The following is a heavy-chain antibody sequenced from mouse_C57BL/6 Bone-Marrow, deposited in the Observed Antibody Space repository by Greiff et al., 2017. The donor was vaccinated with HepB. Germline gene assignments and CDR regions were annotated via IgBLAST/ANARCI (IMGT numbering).Heavy chain of an antibody. V-gene: IGHV3-1*01. Sequence: EVQVVESGPGMVKPSQSLSLTCTVTGYSITSGYDWHWIRHFPGNKLEWMGYISYSGSTNYNPSLKSRISITHDTSKNHFFLKLNSVTTEDTATYYCARGGSSGFDYWGQGTTLTVSS. CDR1: GYSITSGYD. D-gene: IGHD3-2*02. CDR3: ARGGSSGFDY. J-gene: IGHJ2*01. CDR2: ISYSGST.